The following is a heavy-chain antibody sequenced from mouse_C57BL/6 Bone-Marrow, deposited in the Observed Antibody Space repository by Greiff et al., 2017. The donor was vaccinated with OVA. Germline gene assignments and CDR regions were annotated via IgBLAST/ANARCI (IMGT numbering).Heavy chain of an antibody. CDR3: ARAEVGLLWPRYFDV. CDR2: IYPRSGNT. CDR1: GYTFTSYG. V-gene: IGHV1-81*01. J-gene: IGHJ1*03. Sequence: VKVVESGAELARPGASVKLSCKASGYTFTSYGISWVKQRTGQGLEWIGEIYPRSGNTYYNEKFKGKATLTADKSSSTAYMELRSLTSEDSAVYFCARAEVGLLWPRYFDVWGTGTTVTVSS. D-gene: IGHD2-1*01.